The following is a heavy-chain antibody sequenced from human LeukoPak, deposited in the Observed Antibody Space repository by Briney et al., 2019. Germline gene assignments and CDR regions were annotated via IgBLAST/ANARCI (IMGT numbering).Heavy chain of an antibody. Sequence: GGSLRLSCAASGFTFSSYAMSWVRQAPGKGLEWVSAISGSGGSTYYADSVKGRFTISRDNSKNALYLQMNSLRVEDTAIYYCAKYLWASYSDKNWVDPRGQGTLVTVSS. D-gene: IGHD3-16*01. CDR1: GFTFSSYA. CDR3: AKYLWASYSDKNWVDP. V-gene: IGHV3-23*01. J-gene: IGHJ5*02. CDR2: ISGSGGST.